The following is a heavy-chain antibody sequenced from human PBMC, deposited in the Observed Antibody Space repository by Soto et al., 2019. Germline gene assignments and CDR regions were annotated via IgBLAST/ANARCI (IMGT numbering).Heavy chain of an antibody. D-gene: IGHD6-19*01. V-gene: IGHV3-23*01. J-gene: IGHJ4*02. CDR3: ANLYSSGWRDY. Sequence: LRLSCAAPGFTFSSYAMSWVRQAPGKGLEWVSAISGSGGSTYYADSVKGRFTISRDNSKNTLYLQMNSLRAEDTAVYYCANLYSSGWRDYWGQGTLVTVSS. CDR1: GFTFSSYA. CDR2: ISGSGGST.